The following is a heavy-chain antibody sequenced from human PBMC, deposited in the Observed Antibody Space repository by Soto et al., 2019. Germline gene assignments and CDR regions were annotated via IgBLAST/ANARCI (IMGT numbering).Heavy chain of an antibody. Sequence: LRLSCAASGFTLSSYNMNWVRQAPGKGLEWVSYISGSSDTIYYADSVKGRFTISRDNAKNSLYLQMDSLRDEDTAVYYCARDHGGSTWFVGIYYYFGVDVWGQGTTVTVSS. D-gene: IGHD6-13*01. V-gene: IGHV3-48*02. CDR3: ARDHGGSTWFVGIYYYFGVDV. CDR2: ISGSSDTI. J-gene: IGHJ6*02. CDR1: GFTLSSYN.